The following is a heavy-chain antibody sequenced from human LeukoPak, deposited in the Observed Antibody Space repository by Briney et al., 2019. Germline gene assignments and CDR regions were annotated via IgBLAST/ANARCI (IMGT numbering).Heavy chain of an antibody. D-gene: IGHD1-26*01. V-gene: IGHV3-23*01. J-gene: IGHJ3*02. Sequence: PGGSLRLSCVASGITFSTYAMSWVRQAPGKGLEWVSAISGGGGNTYYADSVKGRFTISRDNSKNTLYLQMNSLRAEDTAVYYCGKNRYSGSLSPFDIWGQGTMVTVSS. CDR2: ISGGGGNT. CDR1: GITFSTYA. CDR3: GKNRYSGSLSPFDI.